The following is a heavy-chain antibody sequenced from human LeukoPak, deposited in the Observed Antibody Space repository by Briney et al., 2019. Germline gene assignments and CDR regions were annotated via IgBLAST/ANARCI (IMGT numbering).Heavy chain of an antibody. CDR1: GYTFTSYY. V-gene: IGHV1-46*01. D-gene: IGHD3-22*01. J-gene: IGHJ4*02. CDR2: INPSGGST. CDR3: AREVDYYDTSDYFPLGY. Sequence: GASVKVSCKASGYTFTSYYMHWVRQAPGQGLEWMGIINPSGGSTSYAQKFQGRVTMTRDMSTSTVYMELSRLRSDDTAVYYCAREVDYYDTSDYFPLGYWGQGTLVTVSS.